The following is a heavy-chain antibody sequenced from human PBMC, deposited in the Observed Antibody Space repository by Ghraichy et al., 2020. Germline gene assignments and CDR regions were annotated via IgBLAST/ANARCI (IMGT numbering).Heavy chain of an antibody. J-gene: IGHJ4*02. V-gene: IGHV1-24*01. Sequence: ASVKVSCNISGYSLIELSIHWVRQTPGKGLEWMGSFYREDGETIHAQKFQGRVTMTEDTSTDTTYMELRSLRSEDTAVYYCAIFSLEATDYWGQGTLVTVSS. CDR1: GYSLIELS. D-gene: IGHD3-3*01. CDR2: FYREDGET. CDR3: AIFSLEATDY.